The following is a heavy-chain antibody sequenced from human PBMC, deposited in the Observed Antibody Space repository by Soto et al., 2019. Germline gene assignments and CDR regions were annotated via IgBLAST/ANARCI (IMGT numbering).Heavy chain of an antibody. CDR3: ARSDNDYSTFDY. Sequence: QVQLVQSGAEVKKPGASVKVSCKASGYTFTRNAIHWVRQAPGQRLEWIGRIKAGNGDTKYSQKFQDRVTITRDTSASAAYMELSTLGSADTSVYYWARSDNDYSTFDYWGQGALVTVSS. V-gene: IGHV1-3*01. D-gene: IGHD3-16*01. CDR1: GYTFTRNA. J-gene: IGHJ4*02. CDR2: IKAGNGDT.